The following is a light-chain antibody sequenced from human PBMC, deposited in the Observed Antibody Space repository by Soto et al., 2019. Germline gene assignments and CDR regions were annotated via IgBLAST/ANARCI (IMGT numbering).Light chain of an antibody. J-gene: IGKJ2*01. CDR1: QSVSSSY. CDR3: QQYGSSLPVT. V-gene: IGKV3-20*01. Sequence: EIVLKLSPGTLDLSPGERATLSCRASQSVSSSYLAWYQQKPGQAPRLLIYGASSRATGIPDRFSGSGSGTDFALTISRLEPEDFAVYYCQQYGSSLPVTFGQGTKLEIK. CDR2: GAS.